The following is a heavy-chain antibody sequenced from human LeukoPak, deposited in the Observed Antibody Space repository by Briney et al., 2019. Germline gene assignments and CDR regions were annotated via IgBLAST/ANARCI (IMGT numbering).Heavy chain of an antibody. D-gene: IGHD1-26*01. Sequence: ASVKVSCKASGYTFTGYYMHWVRQAPGQGLEWMGWINPNSGGTNYAQKFQGRVTMTRDTSISTAYMELSRLRSDDTAVYYCARGIGSPPDFYYYYGMDVWGQGTTVTVSS. CDR3: ARGIGSPPDFYYYYGMDV. J-gene: IGHJ6*02. CDR1: GYTFTGYY. CDR2: INPNSGGT. V-gene: IGHV1-2*02.